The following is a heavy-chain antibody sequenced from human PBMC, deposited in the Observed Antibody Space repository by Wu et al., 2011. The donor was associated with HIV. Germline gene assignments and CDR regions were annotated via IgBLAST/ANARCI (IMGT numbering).Heavy chain of an antibody. J-gene: IGHJ4*02. CDR1: GGAFSRNA. CDR3: ARDFGGDGDS. CDR2: IIPILGTA. V-gene: IGHV1-69*05. D-gene: IGHD2-21*01. Sequence: QVQLVQSGAEVKKPGSSVKVSCKASGGAFSRNALSWVRQAPGQGLEWMGGIIPILGTAIYAQKFQGRVTITTDESTGTAYMELSSLRSEDTAMYYCARDFGGDGDSWGQGTLVTVSS.